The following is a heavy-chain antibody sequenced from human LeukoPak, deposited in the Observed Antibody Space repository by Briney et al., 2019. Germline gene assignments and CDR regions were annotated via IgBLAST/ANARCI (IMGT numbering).Heavy chain of an antibody. V-gene: IGHV1-18*01. J-gene: IGHJ5*02. D-gene: IGHD6-13*01. CDR3: ARVHSSSWYDWFDP. CDR1: GYTFTSYG. Sequence: ASVTVSCKASGYTFTSYGISWVRQAPGQGLEWMGWISAYNGNTNYAQKLQGRVTMTTDTSTSTAYMELRSLRSDDTAVYYCARVHSSSWYDWFDPWGQGTLVTVSS. CDR2: ISAYNGNT.